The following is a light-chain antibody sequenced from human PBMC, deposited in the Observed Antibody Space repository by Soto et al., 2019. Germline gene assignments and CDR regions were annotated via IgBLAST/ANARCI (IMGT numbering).Light chain of an antibody. CDR1: SSNIGSNY. Sequence: QSVLTQPPSASGTPGQRVTISCSGSSSNIGSNYVYWYQQLPGTAPKLLISRNNQRPSGVPDRFSGSKSGPSGSLAISGLRSEDEADYYCAAWDDSLSGPVFGGGTKLTGL. V-gene: IGLV1-47*01. J-gene: IGLJ2*01. CDR3: AAWDDSLSGPV. CDR2: RNN.